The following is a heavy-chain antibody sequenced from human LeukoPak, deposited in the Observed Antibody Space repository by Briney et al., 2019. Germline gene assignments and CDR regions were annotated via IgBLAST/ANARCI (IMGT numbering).Heavy chain of an antibody. J-gene: IGHJ4*02. CDR2: ISGSGGST. D-gene: IGHD3-10*01. V-gene: IGHV3-23*01. CDR1: GFTFTTYA. Sequence: GGSLRLSCAASGFTFTTYAMSWVRQAPGKGLEWVSAISGSGGSTYYADSVKGRFTISRDNSKNTLYLQMNNLRAEDTAIYYCATDSYVSGSYYRLFYWGQGTLVTVSS. CDR3: ATDSYVSGSYYRLFY.